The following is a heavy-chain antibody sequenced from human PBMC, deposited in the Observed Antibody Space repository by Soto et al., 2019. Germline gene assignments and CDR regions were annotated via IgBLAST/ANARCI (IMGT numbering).Heavy chain of an antibody. V-gene: IGHV3-33*01. CDR1: GFTFSRYG. J-gene: IGHJ4*01. D-gene: IGHD2-21*02. CDR2: IWYAGRNE. CDR3: ARERVAYCGGDGYPHY. Sequence: QPGGSLRLSCAAAGFTFSRYGMHWVRQAPGKGLEWVAAIWYAGRNEYYADSVKGRFTISRDNSKNTLYLQMNTLRAEDTAVYYCARERVAYCGGDGYPHYWRQGTLVTVSS.